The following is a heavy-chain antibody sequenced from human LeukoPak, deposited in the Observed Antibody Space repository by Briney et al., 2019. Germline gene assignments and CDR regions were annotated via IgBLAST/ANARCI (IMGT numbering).Heavy chain of an antibody. CDR1: AFTFSSNW. J-gene: IGHJ4*02. Sequence: GGSLRLSCAASAFTFSSNWMSWVRQAPGKGLEWVANIKEDGSEKYYVDSVKGRFTITRDYAKNSLYLQVNSLTVEDTAVYYCVRDPSGSSGYWGQGTLVTVSS. CDR3: VRDPSGSSGY. CDR2: IKEDGSEK. D-gene: IGHD1-26*01. V-gene: IGHV3-7*01.